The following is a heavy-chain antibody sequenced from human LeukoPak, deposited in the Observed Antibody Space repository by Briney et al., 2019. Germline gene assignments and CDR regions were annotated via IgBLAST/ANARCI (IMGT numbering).Heavy chain of an antibody. CDR1: GYTFTGDY. Sequence: GSVKVSCRASGYTFTGDYMHWVRQAPGQGLEWMGWINPNSGGTNYAQKFQGRVTMTRDTSISTAYMELSRLRSDDTAVYYCARDSIVVPAAKYNWFDPWGQGTLVTVSS. J-gene: IGHJ5*02. CDR3: ARDSIVVPAAKYNWFDP. D-gene: IGHD2-2*01. V-gene: IGHV1-2*02. CDR2: INPNSGGT.